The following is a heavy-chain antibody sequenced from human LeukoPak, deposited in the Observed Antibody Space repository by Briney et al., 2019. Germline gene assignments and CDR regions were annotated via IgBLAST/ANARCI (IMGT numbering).Heavy chain of an antibody. CDR1: GDSVSSNSAA. J-gene: IGHJ3*01. CDR2: TYYRSKWYN. D-gene: IGHD5-24*01. CDR3: ARQQVKWLQFVLHTDAFDV. Sequence: SQTLSLTCAISGDSVSSNSAAWNWIRQSPSRGLEWLGRTYYRSKWYNDYAVSVKSRITINPDTSKNQFSLQLNSVTPEDTAVYYCARQQVKWLQFVLHTDAFDVWGQGTVVTVSS. V-gene: IGHV6-1*01.